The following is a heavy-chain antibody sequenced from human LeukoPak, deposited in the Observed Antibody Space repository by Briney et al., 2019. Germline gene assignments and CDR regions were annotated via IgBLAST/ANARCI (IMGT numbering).Heavy chain of an antibody. V-gene: IGHV3-74*01. CDR3: AHSYDFDSSGYHRPPAF. Sequence: GESLRLSCAACGFTFSSYWMHWVRQAPGKGLVWVSRINSDGSSTSYADSVKGRFTISGDKSANTMSLQMNSLRVDDTAVYYCAHSYDFDSSGYHRPPAFWGRGTLVTVST. J-gene: IGHJ4*02. D-gene: IGHD3-22*01. CDR2: INSDGSST. CDR1: GFTFSSYW.